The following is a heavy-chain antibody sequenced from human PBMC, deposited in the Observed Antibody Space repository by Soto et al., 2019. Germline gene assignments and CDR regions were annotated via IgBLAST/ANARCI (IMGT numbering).Heavy chain of an antibody. CDR1: GGTFSRYT. CDR3: ARSRGYETDASDI. D-gene: IGHD5-12*01. Sequence: QVQLVQSGAEVKKTGSSVKVSCQTSGGTFSRYTINWVRQAPGQGLEWMGRIYPFLGVVNYAQKFKGRVTISAAKSTSTAYLELRSLRSEDTAVFFCARSRGYETDASDIWGQGTTVTVSS. J-gene: IGHJ3*02. V-gene: IGHV1-69*02. CDR2: IYPFLGVV.